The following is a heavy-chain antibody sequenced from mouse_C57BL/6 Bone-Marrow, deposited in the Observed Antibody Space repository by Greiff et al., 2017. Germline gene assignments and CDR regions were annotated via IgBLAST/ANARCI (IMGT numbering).Heavy chain of an antibody. Sequence: EVNVVESGGDLVKPGGSLKLSCAASGFTFSSYGMSWVRQTPDKRLEWVATISSGGSYTYYPDSVKGRFTISRDNAKNTLYLQMSRLKSEDTSMYYCARHCYGSSFDYWGQGTTLTVSS. D-gene: IGHD1-1*01. CDR1: GFTFSSYG. CDR2: ISSGGSYT. V-gene: IGHV5-6*01. CDR3: ARHCYGSSFDY. J-gene: IGHJ2*01.